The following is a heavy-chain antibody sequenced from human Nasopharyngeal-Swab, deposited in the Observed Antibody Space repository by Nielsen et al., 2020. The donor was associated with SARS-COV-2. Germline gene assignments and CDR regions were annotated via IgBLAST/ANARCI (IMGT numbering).Heavy chain of an antibody. D-gene: IGHD3-10*01. V-gene: IGHV3-33*08. J-gene: IGHJ3*01. CDR1: GLTFSTYG. CDR3: ARGSSVHAFDV. CDR2: IWYDGSNK. Sequence: GESLKISCVVSGLTFSTYGMHWVRQSPVKGLEWLTNIWYDGSNKYYADSVKGRFTVSRDNSKNTLFLEMDSLRAEDTAVYYCARGSSVHAFDVWGQGTEVTVSS.